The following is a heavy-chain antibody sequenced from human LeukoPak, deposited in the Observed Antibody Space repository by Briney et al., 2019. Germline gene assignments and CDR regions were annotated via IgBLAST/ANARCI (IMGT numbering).Heavy chain of an antibody. V-gene: IGHV4-61*02. D-gene: IGHD3-22*01. CDR1: GGSISSGSYY. J-gene: IGHJ6*03. Sequence: SETLSLTCTVSGGSISSGSYYWSWIRQPAGKGLEWIGRIYTSGSTNYNPSLKSRVTISVDTSKNQFSLKLSSVTAADTAVYYCARADFGYLYYYYYMDVWGKGTTVTISS. CDR3: ARADFGYLYYYYYMDV. CDR2: IYTSGST.